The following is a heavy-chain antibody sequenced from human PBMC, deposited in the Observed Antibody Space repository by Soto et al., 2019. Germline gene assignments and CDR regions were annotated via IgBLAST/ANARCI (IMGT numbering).Heavy chain of an antibody. J-gene: IGHJ4*02. D-gene: IGHD2-15*01. CDR3: ARGSKDSYPGSRIFDF. Sequence: GGSLRLSCSASQFIFRSYTMYWVRQAPGEGLEWVSTTTDTGGDTKYADSVRGRFTISRDNSKNTLYLQMSSLRAEDSAVYYCARGSKDSYPGSRIFDFWGRGTLVTVSS. V-gene: IGHV3-23*01. CDR2: TTDTGGDT. CDR1: QFIFRSYT.